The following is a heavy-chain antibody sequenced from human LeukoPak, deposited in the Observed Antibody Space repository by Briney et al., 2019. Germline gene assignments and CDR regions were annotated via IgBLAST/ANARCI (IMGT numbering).Heavy chain of an antibody. D-gene: IGHD2-2*01. CDR2: IWYDGSNK. J-gene: IGHJ4*02. Sequence: GTSLRLSCAASGFTFSTYGMHWVRQAPGKGLEWVAIIWYDGSNKYYADSVKGRFTISRDNSKNTLYLQMNSLRAEDTAVYYCARDQGCGSTSCHSLFFHYWGQGILVTVSS. CDR3: ARDQGCGSTSCHSLFFHY. CDR1: GFTFSTYG. V-gene: IGHV3-33*01.